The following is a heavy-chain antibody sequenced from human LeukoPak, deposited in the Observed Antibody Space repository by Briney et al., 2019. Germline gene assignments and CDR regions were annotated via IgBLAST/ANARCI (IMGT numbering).Heavy chain of an antibody. CDR1: GYTFTSYG. Sequence: GASVKVSCKASGYTFTSYGISWVRQAPGQGLEWMGWISAYNGNTNYAQKLQGRVTMTTDTSTSTAYMELRSLRSDDTAVDYCARIADYYDSSGYPVDYWGQGTLVTVSS. CDR2: ISAYNGNT. J-gene: IGHJ4*02. V-gene: IGHV1-18*01. D-gene: IGHD3-22*01. CDR3: ARIADYYDSSGYPVDY.